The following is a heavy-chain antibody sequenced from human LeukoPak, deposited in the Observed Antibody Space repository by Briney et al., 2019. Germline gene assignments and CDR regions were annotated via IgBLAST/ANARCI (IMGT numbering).Heavy chain of an antibody. Sequence: PSETLSLTCTVSGGSISSGVYYWSWIRQHPGKGLEWIGYIYYSGSTYSNPSTDYNPSLKSRVTISADTSKNQFSLKLSSVTAADTAVYYCARDVGGGPFFDYWGQGTLVTVSS. J-gene: IGHJ4*02. CDR2: IYYSGST. D-gene: IGHD2-15*01. CDR1: GGSISSGVYY. CDR3: ARDVGGGPFFDY. V-gene: IGHV4-61*08.